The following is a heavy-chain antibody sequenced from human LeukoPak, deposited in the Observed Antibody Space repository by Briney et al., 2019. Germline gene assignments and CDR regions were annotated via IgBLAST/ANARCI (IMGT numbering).Heavy chain of an antibody. CDR2: VYYSGSA. Sequence: SETLSLTCAVSGESITSAYYWGWIRQPPGKGLEQIASVYYSGSAYYNSSLKSRVTISVDTSKNQFSLKLSSVTAADTAVYYCARQTMIVVVITEGDAFDSWGQGTMVTVSS. V-gene: IGHV4-38-2*01. D-gene: IGHD3-22*01. CDR3: ARQTMIVVVITEGDAFDS. J-gene: IGHJ3*02. CDR1: GESITSAYY.